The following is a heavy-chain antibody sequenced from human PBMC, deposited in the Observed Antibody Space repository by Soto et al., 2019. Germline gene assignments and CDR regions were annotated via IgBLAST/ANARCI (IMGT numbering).Heavy chain of an antibody. D-gene: IGHD1-20*01. CDR3: ARTLGNWNYFDY. V-gene: IGHV1-3*01. CDR2: INAGNGNT. Sequence: ASGKVSCKASGYTITSYAMYWVRQAPGQRLEWMGWINAGNGNTKYSQKFQGRVTITRDTSASTAYMELSSLRSEDTAVYYCARTLGNWNYFDYWGQGTLVTVSS. J-gene: IGHJ4*02. CDR1: GYTITSYA.